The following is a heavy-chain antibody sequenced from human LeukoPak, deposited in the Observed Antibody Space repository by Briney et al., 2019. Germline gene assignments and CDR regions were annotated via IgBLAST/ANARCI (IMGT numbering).Heavy chain of an antibody. D-gene: IGHD3-16*01. J-gene: IGHJ6*03. CDR1: GYPFTSYW. CDR3: VRHETRGNYYYYYMDV. V-gene: IGHV5-51*01. Sequence: GESLKISCKGSGYPFTSYWIGWVRQMPGKGLEWMGIIYPGDSDTRYSPSFQGQVTISADKSISTAYLQWSSLKASDTAMYYCVRHETRGNYYYYYMDVWGKGTTVTVSS. CDR2: IYPGDSDT.